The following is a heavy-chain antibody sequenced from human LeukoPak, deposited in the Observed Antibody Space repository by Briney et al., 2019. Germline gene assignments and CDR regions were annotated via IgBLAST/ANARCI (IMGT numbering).Heavy chain of an antibody. CDR3: ARGWGSSSSERNYYGMDV. Sequence: GGSLRLSCAASGFTFGSYAMHWVRQAPGKGLEWVAVISYDGSNKYYADSVKGRFTISRDNSKNTLYLQMNSLRAEDTAVYYCARGWGSSSSERNYYGMDVWGQGTTVTVSS. D-gene: IGHD6-6*01. J-gene: IGHJ6*02. V-gene: IGHV3-30-3*01. CDR2: ISYDGSNK. CDR1: GFTFGSYA.